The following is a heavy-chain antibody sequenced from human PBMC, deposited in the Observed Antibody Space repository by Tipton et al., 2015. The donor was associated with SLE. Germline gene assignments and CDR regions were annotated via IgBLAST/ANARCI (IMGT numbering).Heavy chain of an antibody. J-gene: IGHJ4*02. D-gene: IGHD6-6*01. CDR3: TRVITYRSSSGRSRYSCFND. V-gene: IGHV3-20*04. CDR2: INWSGGNT. Sequence: SLRLSCAASGFTFDDYDMSWVRQAPGKGLEWVSGINWSGGNTDYADSVKGRFTISRDNAKNSLFLQLNSLRAEDTAFYYCTRVITYRSSSGRSRYSCFNDWGQGTLVTVSS. CDR1: GFTFDDYD.